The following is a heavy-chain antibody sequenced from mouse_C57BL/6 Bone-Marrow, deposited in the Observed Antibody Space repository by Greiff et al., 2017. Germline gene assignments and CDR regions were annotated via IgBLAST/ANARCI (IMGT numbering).Heavy chain of an antibody. J-gene: IGHJ4*01. CDR3: AAYDYYAMDY. D-gene: IGHD1-1*01. Sequence: EVKVVESGGGLVKPGGSLKLSCAASGFTFSSYAMSWVRQTPEKRLEWVATISDGGSYTYYPDNVKGRFTITRDNAKNNLYLQMNHLKAEDTAMYYCAAYDYYAMDYWGQGTSVTVSS. CDR1: GFTFSSYA. V-gene: IGHV5-4*03. CDR2: ISDGGSYT.